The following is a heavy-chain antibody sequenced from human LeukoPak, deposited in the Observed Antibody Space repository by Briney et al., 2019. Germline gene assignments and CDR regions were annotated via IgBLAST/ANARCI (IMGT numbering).Heavy chain of an antibody. CDR2: IRSKAYGETA. CDR1: GFTFGDYC. CDR3: TRGPYNNYVNLDY. V-gene: IGHV3-49*04. D-gene: IGHD4-11*01. J-gene: IGHJ4*02. Sequence: GGSVRHSCTASGFTFGDYCMSWVRQAPGKGLEWVGFIRSKAYGETAEYAASAKDRFTISRDDSKSIAYLQMNSLKTEDTAVYYCTRGPYNNYVNLDYWGQGTLVSVSS.